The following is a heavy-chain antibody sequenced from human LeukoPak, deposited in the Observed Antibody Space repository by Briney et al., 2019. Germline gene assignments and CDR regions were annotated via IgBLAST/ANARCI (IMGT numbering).Heavy chain of an antibody. V-gene: IGHV3-7*01. CDR1: GFTFSSYW. Sequence: GGSQRLSCAASGFTFSSYWMSWVRQAPGKGLEWVANIKQDGSEKYYVDSVKGRFTTSRDNAKNLLYLQMNSLRAEDAAVYYCARGGAVAGNNYFDCWGQGILVTVSS. D-gene: IGHD6-19*01. CDR2: IKQDGSEK. CDR3: ARGGAVAGNNYFDC. J-gene: IGHJ4*02.